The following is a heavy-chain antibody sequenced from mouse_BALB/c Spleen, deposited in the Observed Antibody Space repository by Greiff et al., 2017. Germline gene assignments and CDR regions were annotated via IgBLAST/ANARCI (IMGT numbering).Heavy chain of an antibody. J-gene: IGHJ3*01. V-gene: IGHV5-9-4*01. CDR3: ARDYDGYYGFAY. D-gene: IGHD2-3*01. Sequence: EVMLVESGGGLVKPGGSLKLSCAASGFTFSSYAMSWVRQSPEKRLEWVAEISSGGSYTYYPDTVTGRFTISRDNAKNTLYLEMSSLRSEDTAMYYCARDYDGYYGFAYWGQGTLVTVSA. CDR1: GFTFSSYA. CDR2: ISSGGSYT.